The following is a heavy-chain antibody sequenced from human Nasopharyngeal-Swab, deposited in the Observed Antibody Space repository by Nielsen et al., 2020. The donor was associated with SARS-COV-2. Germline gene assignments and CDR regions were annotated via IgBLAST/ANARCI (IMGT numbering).Heavy chain of an antibody. J-gene: IGHJ4*02. CDR2: ISSSSSYI. V-gene: IGHV3-21*01. CDR3: ARDSDYYDGVALLWYFDY. D-gene: IGHD3-22*01. Sequence: WIRQPPGKGLEWVSSISSSSSYIYYADSVKGRFTISRDNAKNSLYLQMNSLRAEDTAVYYCARDSDYYDGVALLWYFDYWGQGTQVTVSS.